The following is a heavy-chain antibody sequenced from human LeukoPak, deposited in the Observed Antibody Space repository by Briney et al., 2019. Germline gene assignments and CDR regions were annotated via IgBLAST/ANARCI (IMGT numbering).Heavy chain of an antibody. D-gene: IGHD1-20*01. CDR2: INHSGST. J-gene: IGHJ5*02. V-gene: IGHV4-34*01. CDR1: GGSFSGYY. Sequence: PSETLSLTCAVYGGSFSGYYWSWIRQPPGKGLEWIGEINHSGSTNYNPSLKSRVTISVDTSKNQFSLKLSSVTAADTAVYYCARRKYNWNGGRWFDPWGQGTLVTVSS. CDR3: ARRKYNWNGGRWFDP.